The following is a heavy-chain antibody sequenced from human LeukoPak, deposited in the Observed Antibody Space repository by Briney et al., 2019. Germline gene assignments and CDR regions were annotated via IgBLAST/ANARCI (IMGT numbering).Heavy chain of an antibody. CDR3: AREQVVPAAIFDY. J-gene: IGHJ4*02. V-gene: IGHV3-21*01. CDR2: ISSSSSYI. D-gene: IGHD2-2*01. Sequence: GGSLRLSCAASGFTFSSYSMNWVRQAPGEGLEWVSSISSSSSYIYYADSVKGRFTISRDNAKNSLYLQMNSLRAEDTAVYYCAREQVVPAAIFDYWGQGTLVTVSS. CDR1: GFTFSSYS.